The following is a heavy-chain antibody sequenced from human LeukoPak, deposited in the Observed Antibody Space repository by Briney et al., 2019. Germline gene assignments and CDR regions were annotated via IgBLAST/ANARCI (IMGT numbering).Heavy chain of an antibody. V-gene: IGHV3-11*04. CDR1: GFTFSDYY. CDR2: ISSSGSTI. D-gene: IGHD2-15*01. CDR3: ASLYCSGGSCYFDY. Sequence: PGGSLRLSCAASGFTFSDYYMSWIRQAPGKGLEWVSYISSSGSTIYYADSVKGRFTISRDNAKNSLYLQMNSLRAEDTAVYYCASLYCSGGSCYFDYWGQGTLVTVSS. J-gene: IGHJ4*02.